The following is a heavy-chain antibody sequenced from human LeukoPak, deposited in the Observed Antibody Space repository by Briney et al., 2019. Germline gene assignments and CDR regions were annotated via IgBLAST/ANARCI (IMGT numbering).Heavy chain of an antibody. D-gene: IGHD6-13*01. Sequence: PGGSLRLSCAASGFTFNTYGMNWVRQAPGKGLEWVSSISSSSSYIYYADSVKGRFTISRDNAKNSLYLQMNSLRAEDTAVYYCARLQRQLVVDYWGQGTLVTVSS. CDR1: GFTFNTYG. J-gene: IGHJ4*02. CDR2: ISSSSSYI. V-gene: IGHV3-21*01. CDR3: ARLQRQLVVDY.